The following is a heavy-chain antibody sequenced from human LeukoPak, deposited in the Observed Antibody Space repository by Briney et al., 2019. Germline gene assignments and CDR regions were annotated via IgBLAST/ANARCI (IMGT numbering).Heavy chain of an antibody. V-gene: IGHV4-39*01. D-gene: IGHD6-19*01. Sequence: PSETLSLTCSVSGGSIIITNYYWGRIRQPPGKGLEWLGTVYYGGSTYYNPSLKSRLTISVDTSRNQFSLELNSVTAGDTAVYYCARSLAVSGTGFDFWGQGTLVTASS. CDR3: ARSLAVSGTGFDF. CDR1: GGSIIITNYY. CDR2: VYYGGST. J-gene: IGHJ4*02.